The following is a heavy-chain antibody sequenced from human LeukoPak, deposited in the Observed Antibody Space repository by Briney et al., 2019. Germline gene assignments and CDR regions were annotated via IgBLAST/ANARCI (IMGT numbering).Heavy chain of an antibody. CDR1: SGSISSGSYY. J-gene: IGHJ4*02. Sequence: PSQTLSLTCTVSSGSISSGSYYWSWIRQPAGKGLEWIGRIYNSGSTNYNPSLKSRVTISVDTSRNQFSMKLSSLTAADTAVYYCASHDSSGYMPWIDYWGQGTLVTVSS. CDR2: IYNSGST. D-gene: IGHD3-22*01. V-gene: IGHV4-61*02. CDR3: ASHDSSGYMPWIDY.